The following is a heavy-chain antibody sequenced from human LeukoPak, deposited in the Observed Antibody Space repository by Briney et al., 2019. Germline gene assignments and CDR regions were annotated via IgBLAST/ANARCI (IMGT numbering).Heavy chain of an antibody. Sequence: GGSLRLSCAASGFTFSSYAMHWVRQAPGKGLEWVAVISYDGSNKYYADSVKGRFTISRDNSKNTLYLQMNSLKAEDTAVYYCTREGRCSSTSCHVIDYWGQGTLVTVSS. J-gene: IGHJ4*02. CDR3: TREGRCSSTSCHVIDY. V-gene: IGHV3-30*07. D-gene: IGHD2-2*01. CDR2: ISYDGSNK. CDR1: GFTFSSYA.